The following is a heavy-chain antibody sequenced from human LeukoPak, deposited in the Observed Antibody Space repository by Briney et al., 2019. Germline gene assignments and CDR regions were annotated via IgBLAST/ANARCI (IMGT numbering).Heavy chain of an antibody. CDR1: GGSIVTSRYY. V-gene: IGHV4-34*01. J-gene: IGHJ4*02. CDR2: INHSGST. CDR3: ARQILVGATRGNDY. Sequence: SETLSLTCTVSGGSIVTSRYYWSWIRQPPGKGLEWIGEINHSGSTDYNPSLKSRVTISVDTSKNQFSLKLSSVTAADTAVYYCARQILVGATRGNDYWGQGTLVTVSS. D-gene: IGHD1-26*01.